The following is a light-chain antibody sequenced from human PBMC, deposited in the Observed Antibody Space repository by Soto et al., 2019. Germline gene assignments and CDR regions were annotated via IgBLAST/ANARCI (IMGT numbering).Light chain of an antibody. Sequence: KTKSPLCVLDGLGVDLASRCMFSQSLVHSDGNAYLNWFHQRTGQSPRRLIYKVSNRDSGVPDRFSGRGSGTHLTRKISRVEAENVGVYYCMHGTLWPPITFGQGTRLEI. CDR1: QSLVHSDGNAY. CDR2: KVS. CDR3: MHGTLWPPIT. V-gene: IGKV2-30*02. J-gene: IGKJ5*01.